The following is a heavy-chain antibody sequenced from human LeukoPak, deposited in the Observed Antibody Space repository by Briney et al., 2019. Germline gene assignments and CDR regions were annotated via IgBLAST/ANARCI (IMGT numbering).Heavy chain of an antibody. J-gene: IGHJ3*02. Sequence: PSQTLSLTCTVSGGSISSGGYYWRWIRQPPGKGLEWIGYIYHSGSTYYNPSLKSRVTISVDRSKNQFSLKLSSVAAADTAVYYCARDLGMATIKGAFDIWGQGTMVTVSS. D-gene: IGHD5-24*01. CDR2: IYHSGST. CDR3: ARDLGMATIKGAFDI. V-gene: IGHV4-30-2*01. CDR1: GGSISSGGYY.